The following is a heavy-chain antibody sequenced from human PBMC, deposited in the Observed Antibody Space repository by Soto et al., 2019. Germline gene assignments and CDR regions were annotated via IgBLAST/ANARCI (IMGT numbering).Heavy chain of an antibody. CDR3: AKARYSSGWNYFDY. V-gene: IGHV3-23*01. CDR2: ISGSGGST. J-gene: IGHJ4*02. D-gene: IGHD6-19*01. Sequence: EVQLLDSGGGLVQPGGSLRLSCAASGFTFSSFAMSWVRQAPGKGLEWDSAISGSGGSTYYADSVKGRFTISRDKSKNTLYLQMNSLRAEDTAVYYCAKARYSSGWNYFDYWGQGTLVTVSS. CDR1: GFTFSSFA.